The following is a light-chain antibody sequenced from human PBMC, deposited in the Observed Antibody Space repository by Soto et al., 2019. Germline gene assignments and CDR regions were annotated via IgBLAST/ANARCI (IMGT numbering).Light chain of an antibody. CDR3: SSFTSANTVL. CDR1: SSDVGGYNY. CDR2: NVS. Sequence: QSALTQPASVSGSPGQSITISCTGTSSDVGGYNYDSWYQQHPGKAPKLMIYNVSNRPSGVSNRFSGSKSGNTASLTISGLQAEDEGHYYCSSFTSANTVLFGGGTKLTVL. J-gene: IGLJ2*01. V-gene: IGLV2-14*01.